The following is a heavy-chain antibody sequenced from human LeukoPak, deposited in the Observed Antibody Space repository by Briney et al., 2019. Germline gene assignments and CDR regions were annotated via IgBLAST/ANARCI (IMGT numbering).Heavy chain of an antibody. CDR2: ISYDGSNK. J-gene: IGHJ4*02. D-gene: IGHD1-26*01. CDR3: AKDHEIGEWGLLYYFDY. Sequence: GGSLRLSCAASGFTFSSYGMHWVRQAPGKGLEWVAVISYDGSNKYYADSVKGRFTIARDNSKNTLYLQMNSLRAEDTAMYYCAKDHEIGEWGLLYYFDYWGQGTLVTVSS. V-gene: IGHV3-30*18. CDR1: GFTFSSYG.